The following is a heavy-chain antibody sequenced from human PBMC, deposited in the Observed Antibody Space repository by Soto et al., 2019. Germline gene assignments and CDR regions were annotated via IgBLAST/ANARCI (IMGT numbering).Heavy chain of an antibody. V-gene: IGHV1-3*01. J-gene: IGHJ3*02. CDR1: GYTFTSYA. CDR3: ASSSIASRREDNVAFDI. Sequence: ASVKVSCKASGYTFTSYAMHWVRQAPGQRLEWMGWINAGNGNTKYSQKFQGRVTLTRDTSASAADIELSSLRSEDTAVYFCASSSIASRREDNVAFDIWGQGPMVTV. CDR2: INAGNGNT. D-gene: IGHD6-6*01.